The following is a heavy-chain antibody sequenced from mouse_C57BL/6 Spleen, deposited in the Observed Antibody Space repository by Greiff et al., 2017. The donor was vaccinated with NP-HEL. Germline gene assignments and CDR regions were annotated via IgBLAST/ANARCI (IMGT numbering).Heavy chain of an antibody. CDR2: IHPNSGST. CDR3: ASYYGSSYDWYFDV. Sequence: QVQLKESGAELVKPGASVKLSCKASGYTFTSYWMHWVKQRPGQGLEWIGMIHPNSGSTNYNEKFKSKATLTVDTSSSTAYMQLSSLTSEDSAVYYCASYYGSSYDWYFDVWGTGTTVTVSS. CDR1: GYTFTSYW. D-gene: IGHD1-1*01. V-gene: IGHV1-64*01. J-gene: IGHJ1*03.